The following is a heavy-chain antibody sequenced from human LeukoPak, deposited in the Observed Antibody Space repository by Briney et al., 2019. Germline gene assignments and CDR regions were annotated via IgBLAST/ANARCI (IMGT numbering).Heavy chain of an antibody. CDR2: IYHSGST. D-gene: IGHD6-13*01. CDR3: ARRGRAAAGPSYWYFDL. J-gene: IGHJ2*01. V-gene: IGHV4-30-2*01. Sequence: SETLSLTCTVSGGSISSGGYYWSWIRQPPGKGLEWIGYIYHSGSTYYNPSLKSRVTISVDTSKNQFSLKLSSVTAADTAVYYCARRGRAAAGPSYWYFDLWGRGTLVTVSS. CDR1: GGSISSGGYY.